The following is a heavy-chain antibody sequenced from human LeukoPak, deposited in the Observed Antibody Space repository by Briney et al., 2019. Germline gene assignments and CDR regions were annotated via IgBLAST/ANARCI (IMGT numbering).Heavy chain of an antibody. V-gene: IGHV1-18*01. CDR3: ARASVDTAYIWFDP. D-gene: IGHD5-18*01. J-gene: IGHJ5*02. CDR1: GYTFTSYG. Sequence: ASVKVSCKASGYTFTSYGISWVRQAPGQGLEWIGWISAYNGNTNYAQKLQGRVTMTTDTSTSTAYMELRSLRSDDTAVYYCARASVDTAYIWFDPWGQGTLVTVSS. CDR2: ISAYNGNT.